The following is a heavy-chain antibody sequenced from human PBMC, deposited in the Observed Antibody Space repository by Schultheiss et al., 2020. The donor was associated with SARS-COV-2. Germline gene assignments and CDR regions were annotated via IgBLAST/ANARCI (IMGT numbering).Heavy chain of an antibody. J-gene: IGHJ4*02. V-gene: IGHV3-74*01. CDR2: INGDGSNT. CDR1: GFTFSSYW. CDR3: VRDEFDY. Sequence: GGSLRLSCAASGFTFSSYWMHWVRQAPGKGLVWVSRINGDGSNTDYADSVKGRFTISRDNAKNTLYLQMNSLRVEDTAVYYCVRDEFDYWGQGTLVTVSS.